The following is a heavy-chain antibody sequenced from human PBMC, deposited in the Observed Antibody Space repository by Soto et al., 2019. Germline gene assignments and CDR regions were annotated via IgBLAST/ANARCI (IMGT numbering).Heavy chain of an antibody. J-gene: IGHJ4*02. V-gene: IGHV4-31*03. CDR3: ARDYCGGDCFTN. CDR2: IYYSGST. D-gene: IGHD2-21*02. Sequence: PSETLSLTCTVSGGSISSGGYYWSWIRQHPGKGLEWIGYIYYSGSTYYNPSLKSRVTISVDTSKNQFSLKLSSVTAADTAVYYCARDYCGGDCFTNWGQGTLVTVSS. CDR1: GGSISSGGYY.